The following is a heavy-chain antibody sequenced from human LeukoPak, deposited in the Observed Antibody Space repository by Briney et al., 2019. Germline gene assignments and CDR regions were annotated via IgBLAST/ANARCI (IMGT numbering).Heavy chain of an antibody. CDR2: IIPIFGTA. CDR3: VLEGKYYDILTGTDAFDI. D-gene: IGHD3-9*01. V-gene: IGHV1-69*13. CDR1: GGTFSSYA. Sequence: SGKVSCKASGGTFSSYAISWVRQAPGQGLEWMGGIIPIFGTANHAQKFQGRVTITADESTSTAYMELSSLRSEDTAVYYCVLEGKYYDILTGTDAFDIWGQGTMVTVSS. J-gene: IGHJ3*02.